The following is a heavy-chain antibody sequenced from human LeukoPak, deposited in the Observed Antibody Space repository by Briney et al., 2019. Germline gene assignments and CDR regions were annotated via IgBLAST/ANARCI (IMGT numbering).Heavy chain of an antibody. J-gene: IGHJ4*02. Sequence: GGSLRLSCAASGFIFDDYAMHWVRQVPGKGLEWVSGISWNSGSIDYADSVKGRFTISRDNAKNSLHLQMDSLRTEDTAFYYCAKGSCSSTSCHFDYWGQGTLVTVSS. V-gene: IGHV3-9*01. CDR2: ISWNSGSI. D-gene: IGHD2-2*01. CDR1: GFIFDDYA. CDR3: AKGSCSSTSCHFDY.